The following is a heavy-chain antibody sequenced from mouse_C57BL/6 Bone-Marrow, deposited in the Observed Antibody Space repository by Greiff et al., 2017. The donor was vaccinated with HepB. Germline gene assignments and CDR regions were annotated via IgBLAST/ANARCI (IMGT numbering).Heavy chain of an antibody. CDR1: GYTFTSYW. V-gene: IGHV1-72*01. J-gene: IGHJ4*01. CDR2: IDPNSGGT. Sequence: QVQLQQSGAELVKPGASVKLSCKASGYTFTSYWMHWVKQRPGRGLEWIGRIDPNSGGTKYNEKFKSKATLTVDKPSSTAYMQLSSLTSEDSAVYYCARCKWLLRGDYYYAMDYWGQGTSVTVSS. D-gene: IGHD2-3*01. CDR3: ARCKWLLRGDYYYAMDY.